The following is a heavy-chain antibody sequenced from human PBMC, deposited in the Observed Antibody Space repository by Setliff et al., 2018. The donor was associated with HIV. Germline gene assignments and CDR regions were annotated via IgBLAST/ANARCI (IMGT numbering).Heavy chain of an antibody. V-gene: IGHV4-39*01. CDR3: ARGQGCGGGCHYAFEM. Sequence: LSLTCTVSGGSISSSSYYWGWIRQPPGKGLEWIGSIYYSGNTYYMPSLQSRVTISVDMSKNQFSLNLNSVTAADTAVYYCARGQGCGGGCHYAFEMWGQGTMVTV. CDR1: GGSISSSSYY. J-gene: IGHJ3*02. D-gene: IGHD2-21*02. CDR2: IYYSGNT.